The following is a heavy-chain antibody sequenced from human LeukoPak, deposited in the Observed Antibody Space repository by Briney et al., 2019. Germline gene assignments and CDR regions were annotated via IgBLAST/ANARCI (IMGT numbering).Heavy chain of an antibody. D-gene: IGHD6-19*01. CDR2: NGSSGTTI. CDR1: GFPFSIYE. J-gene: IGHJ4*02. Sequence: GGSLRLPCAVSGFPFSIYEMNWVRQAPGKGLEWVSNNGSSGTTIYYADSVKDRFSISRDNAKNSLYLQMNSLRVEDTAVYYCALLAVASDFDYWGQGALVTVSS. CDR3: ALLAVASDFDY. V-gene: IGHV3-48*03.